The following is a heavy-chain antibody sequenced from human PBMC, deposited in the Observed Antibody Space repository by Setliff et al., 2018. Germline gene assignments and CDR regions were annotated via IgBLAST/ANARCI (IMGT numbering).Heavy chain of an antibody. V-gene: IGHV4-59*01. J-gene: IGHJ5*02. Sequence: SETLSLTCSVSGGSISSSYWTWIRQPPGKGLEWVGYIYSSGSSNYNPSLKSRVTISVDTSKNQFSLRLSSVTAADTAVYYCARAAKYDSSGYYGFWFDPWGQGNLVTVSS. D-gene: IGHD3-22*01. CDR3: ARAAKYDSSGYYGFWFDP. CDR2: IYSSGSS. CDR1: GGSISSSY.